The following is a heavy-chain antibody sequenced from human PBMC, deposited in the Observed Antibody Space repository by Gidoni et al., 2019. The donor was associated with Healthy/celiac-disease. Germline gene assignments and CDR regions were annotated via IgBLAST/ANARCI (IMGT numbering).Heavy chain of an antibody. D-gene: IGHD3-10*01. J-gene: IGHJ4*02. CDR1: GFTFRSYG. CDR3: AVSVRVQGVIGLVDY. V-gene: IGHV3-30*03. Sequence: QVQLVESGGCVVQPGRTLRLSCAASGFTFRSYGMHWVLKAPGKGLEWVVVISYVGRNKSNADYAECVLSSFTDYTDNTKYTLNIRMKSVGAEESDVYKDAVSVRVQGVIGLVDYWGQGTLVTVSS. CDR2: ISYVGRNKSNA.